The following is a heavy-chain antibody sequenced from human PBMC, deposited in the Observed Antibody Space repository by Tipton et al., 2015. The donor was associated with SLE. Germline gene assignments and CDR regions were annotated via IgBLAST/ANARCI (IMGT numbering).Heavy chain of an antibody. J-gene: IGHJ6*02. D-gene: IGHD3-22*01. CDR1: GFTFDDYG. CDR3: VREDYSESSGPIYLYYYGMDV. V-gene: IGHV3-20*04. Sequence: SLRLSCAASGFTFDDYGMSWVRQAPGKGLEWVSGINWNGGSTGYADSVKGRFTISRDNSKNTLYLQMNSLRDEDTAIYYCVREDYSESSGPIYLYYYGMDVWGQGTTVSVAS. CDR2: INWNGGST.